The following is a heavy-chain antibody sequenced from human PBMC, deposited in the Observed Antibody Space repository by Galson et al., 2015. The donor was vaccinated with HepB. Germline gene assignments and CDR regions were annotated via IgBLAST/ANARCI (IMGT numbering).Heavy chain of an antibody. Sequence: QSGAEVKKPGESLRISCKGSGYSFTSYWISWVRQMPGKGLEWMGRIDPSDSYTNYSPSFQGHVTISADKSISTAYLQWSSLKASDTAMYYCARRVHIRTGTYLGDWFDPWGQGTLVTVSS. CDR1: GYSFTSYW. J-gene: IGHJ5*02. CDR3: ARRVHIRTGTYLGDWFDP. V-gene: IGHV5-10-1*01. CDR2: IDPSDSYT. D-gene: IGHD1-1*01.